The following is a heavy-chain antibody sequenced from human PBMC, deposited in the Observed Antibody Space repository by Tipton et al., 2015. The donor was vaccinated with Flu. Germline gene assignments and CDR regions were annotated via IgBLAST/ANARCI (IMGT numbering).Heavy chain of an antibody. CDR3: AREKRGSNAFDI. J-gene: IGHJ3*02. CDR1: GFTFSSYD. V-gene: IGHV3-13*01. CDR2: IGTAGDT. D-gene: IGHD3-10*01. Sequence: SLRLSCAASGFTFSSYDMHWVRQATGKGLEWVSAIGTAGDTYYPGSVKGRFTISRENAKNSLYLQMNSLRAGDTAVYYCAREKRGSNAFDIWGQGTMVTVSS.